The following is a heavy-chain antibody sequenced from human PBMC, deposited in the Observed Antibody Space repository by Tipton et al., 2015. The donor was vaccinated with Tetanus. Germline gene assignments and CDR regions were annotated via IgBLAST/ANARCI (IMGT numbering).Heavy chain of an antibody. Sequence: TLSLTCTVSGGSVRSGSYSWNWIRQPPGKGLEWLAYVSYSGRTNSNYFIKSRITVSQDTSKNQFSLRLTSVTAADTAVYFCARGLIDDFLGSRIYFDSWGPGTLVTVSS. CDR1: GGSVRSGSYS. D-gene: IGHD2-8*01. CDR3: ARGLIDDFLGSRIYFDS. J-gene: IGHJ4*02. V-gene: IGHV4-61*01. CDR2: VSYSGRT.